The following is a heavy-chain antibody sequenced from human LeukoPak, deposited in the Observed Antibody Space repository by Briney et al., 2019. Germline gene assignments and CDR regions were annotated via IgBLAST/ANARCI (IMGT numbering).Heavy chain of an antibody. CDR3: ARGVRGYSLGPDY. Sequence: GGSLRLSCAASGFTFSSYAMHWVRQAPGKGLEYVSAISSNGGSTYYANSVKGTFTISRDNSKNTLYLQMGSLRAEDMAVYYCARGVRGYSLGPDYWGQGTLVTVSS. CDR1: GFTFSSYA. D-gene: IGHD5-18*01. V-gene: IGHV3-64*01. J-gene: IGHJ4*02. CDR2: ISSNGGST.